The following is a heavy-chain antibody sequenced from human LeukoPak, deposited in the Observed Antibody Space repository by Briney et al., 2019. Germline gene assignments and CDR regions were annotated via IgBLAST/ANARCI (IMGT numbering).Heavy chain of an antibody. V-gene: IGHV3-23*01. CDR3: AKGERGIDY. CDR2: VNFRGTIS. Sequence: QPGGSLRLSCAASGFPFNNFAMNWVRQAPGKGLEWVSSVNFRGTISYYADSVKGRFTISRDNSKNTLFLQMDSLRAEDAAIYYCAKGERGIDYWGQGTLVTVSS. CDR1: GFPFNNFA. D-gene: IGHD7-27*01. J-gene: IGHJ4*02.